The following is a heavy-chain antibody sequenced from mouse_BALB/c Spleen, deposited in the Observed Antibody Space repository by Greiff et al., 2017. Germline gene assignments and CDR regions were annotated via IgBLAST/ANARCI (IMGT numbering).Heavy chain of an antibody. V-gene: IGHV5-6-5*01. CDR3: ARENYLDD. J-gene: IGHJ2*01. CDR2: ISSGGST. CDR1: GFTFSSYA. Sequence: EVQLVESGGGLVKPGGSLKLSCAASGFTFSSYAMSWVRQTPEKRLEWVASISSGGSTYYPDSVKGRFTISRDNARNILYLQMSSLRSEDTAMYYCARENYLDDWGQGTTLTVAS. D-gene: IGHD1-1*02.